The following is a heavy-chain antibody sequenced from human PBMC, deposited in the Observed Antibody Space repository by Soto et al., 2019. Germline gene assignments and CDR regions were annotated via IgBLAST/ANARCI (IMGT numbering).Heavy chain of an antibody. CDR1: VGSISSRNW. CDR3: ARARVVATFYYYGMDV. D-gene: IGHD5-12*01. Sequence: QVQLQESGPGLVKPSGTLSLTCAVSVGSISSRNWWSWVRQPPGKGLEWIGEIYHSGSTNYNPSLKSRVTISVYKSKNQFSLKLSSVTAADTAAYYCARARVVATFYYYGMDVWGQGTTVTVSS. V-gene: IGHV4-4*02. J-gene: IGHJ6*02. CDR2: IYHSGST.